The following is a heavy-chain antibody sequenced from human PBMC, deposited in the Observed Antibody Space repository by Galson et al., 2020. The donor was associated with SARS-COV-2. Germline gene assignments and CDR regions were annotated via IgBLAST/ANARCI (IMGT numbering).Heavy chain of an antibody. D-gene: IGHD3-22*01. Sequence: GGSLRLSCAASGFTFSSYDMHWVRQATGKGLEWVSAIGTAGDTYYPGSVKGRFTISRENAKNSLYLQMNSLRAGDTAVYYCARGTSMIGTNDALDIWGQGTMVTVSS. CDR3: ARGTSMIGTNDALDI. V-gene: IGHV3-13*01. CDR2: IGTAGDT. J-gene: IGHJ3*02. CDR1: GFTFSSYD.